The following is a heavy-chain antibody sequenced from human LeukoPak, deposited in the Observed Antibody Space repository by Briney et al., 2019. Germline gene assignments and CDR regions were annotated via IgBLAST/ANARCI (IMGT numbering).Heavy chain of an antibody. CDR2: IYYSGST. J-gene: IGHJ4*02. V-gene: IGHV4-39*07. Sequence: PSETLSLTCTVSGGSISSSSYYWGWIRQPPGKGLEWIGSIYYSGSTYYNPSLKSRVTISVDTSKNQFSLKLSSVTAADTAVYYCARDQGDTMVRGVIRNDYWGQGTLVTVSS. D-gene: IGHD3-10*01. CDR1: GGSISSSSYY. CDR3: ARDQGDTMVRGVIRNDY.